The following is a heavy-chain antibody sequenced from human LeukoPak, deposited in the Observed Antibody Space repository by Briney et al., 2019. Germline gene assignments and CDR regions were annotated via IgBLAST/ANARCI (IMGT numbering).Heavy chain of an antibody. CDR3: TTAAPSGYDYY. D-gene: IGHD5-12*01. CDR1: GFTFSNAW. Sequence: PGGSLRLSCAASGFTFSNAWVSWVRQAPGKGLEWVGRIKSKTDGGTTDYAAPVKGRFTISRDDSKNTLYLQMNSLKTEDTAVYYCTTAAPSGYDYYWGQGTLVTVSS. V-gene: IGHV3-15*01. J-gene: IGHJ4*02. CDR2: IKSKTDGGTT.